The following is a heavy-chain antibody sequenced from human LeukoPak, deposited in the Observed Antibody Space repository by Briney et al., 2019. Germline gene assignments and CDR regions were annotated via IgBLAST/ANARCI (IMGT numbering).Heavy chain of an antibody. D-gene: IGHD1-26*01. CDR3: ARSPELLAWFDP. CDR1: GGSINSSNYY. J-gene: IGHJ5*02. V-gene: IGHV4-39*07. CDR2: IYYSGTT. Sequence: SETLSLTCTVSGGSINSSNYYWGWIRQPPGKGLEWIGNIYYSGTTYYNPSLSSRVTISVDTSKNQFSLKLSSVTAADTAVYYCARSPELLAWFDPWGQGTLVTVSS.